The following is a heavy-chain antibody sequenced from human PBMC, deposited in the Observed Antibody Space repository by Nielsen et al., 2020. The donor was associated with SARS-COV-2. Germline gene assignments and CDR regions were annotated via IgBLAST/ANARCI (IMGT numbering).Heavy chain of an antibody. CDR1: GFTFGDYA. V-gene: IGHV3-49*04. CDR2: IRSKAYGGTT. Sequence: GESLKISCTASGFTFGDYAMSWVRQAPGKGLEWVGFIRSKAYGGTTEYAASVKGRFTISRDDSKSIAYLQMNSLKTEDTAVYYCTDGPGSLSPDYYYYGMDVWGQGTTVTVSS. D-gene: IGHD6-6*01. J-gene: IGHJ6*02. CDR3: TDGPGSLSPDYYYYGMDV.